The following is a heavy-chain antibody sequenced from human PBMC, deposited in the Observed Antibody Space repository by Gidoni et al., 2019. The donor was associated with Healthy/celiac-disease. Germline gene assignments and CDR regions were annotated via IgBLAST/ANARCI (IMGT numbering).Heavy chain of an antibody. CDR1: GGSFSGYY. CDR3: ARERWLLRGYFQH. CDR2: INHSGST. V-gene: IGHV4-34*01. Sequence: QVQLQQRAAGLLKLTETLSLTCAVYGGSFSGYYRSWIRQPPGKGLEWVGEINHSGSTSYNPSLKSRVTISVDTSKNQFSLKLSAVTAADTAVYYCARERWLLRGYFQHWGQGTLVTVSS. D-gene: IGHD3-22*01. J-gene: IGHJ1*01.